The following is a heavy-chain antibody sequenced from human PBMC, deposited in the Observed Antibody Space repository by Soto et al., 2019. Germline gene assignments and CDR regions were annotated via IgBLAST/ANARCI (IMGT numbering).Heavy chain of an antibody. CDR3: ASSILWFGETSYGMDV. Sequence: PGESLKISCKGSGYSFTSYWINWVRQMPGKGLEWMGRIDPSDSYTNYSPSFQGHVAISADKSISTAYLQWSSLKASDTAMYYCASSILWFGETSYGMDVWGQGTTVTV. D-gene: IGHD3-10*01. V-gene: IGHV5-10-1*01. CDR1: GYSFTSYW. J-gene: IGHJ6*02. CDR2: IDPSDSYT.